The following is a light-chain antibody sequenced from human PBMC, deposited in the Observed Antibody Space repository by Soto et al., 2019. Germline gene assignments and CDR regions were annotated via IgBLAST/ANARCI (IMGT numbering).Light chain of an antibody. CDR1: QSISTN. CDR3: QQYYDWPIT. J-gene: IGKJ5*01. V-gene: IGKV3-15*01. Sequence: ETVITQSPATLSLSPGERATLSCRASQSISTNLAWYHQKPGQAPRLLIYGASTRATGIPARFSGSGSGTEFTLTISSLQSEDFAVYYCQQYYDWPITFGQGTRREI. CDR2: GAS.